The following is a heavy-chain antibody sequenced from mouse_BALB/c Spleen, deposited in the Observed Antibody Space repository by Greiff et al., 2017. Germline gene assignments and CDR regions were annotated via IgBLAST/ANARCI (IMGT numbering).Heavy chain of an antibody. Sequence: EVKLVESGAELVRPGALVKLSCKASGFNIKDYYMHWVKQRPEQGLEWIGWIDPENGNTIYDPKFQGKASITADTSSNTAYLQLSSLTSEDTAVYYCARDYSDYWGQGTTLTVSS. V-gene: IGHV14-1*02. CDR1: GFNIKDYY. CDR3: ARDYSDY. J-gene: IGHJ2*01. CDR2: IDPENGNT. D-gene: IGHD1-1*01.